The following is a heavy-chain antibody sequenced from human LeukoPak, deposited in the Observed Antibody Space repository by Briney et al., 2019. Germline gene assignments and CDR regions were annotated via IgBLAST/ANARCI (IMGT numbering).Heavy chain of an antibody. J-gene: IGHJ4*02. CDR3: ASRPSIAARHFDY. V-gene: IGHV3-30*03. CDR1: GFTFSSYG. D-gene: IGHD6-6*01. Sequence: PGRSLRLSCAASGFTFSSYGMHWVRQAPGKGLEWVAVISYDGSNKYYADSVKGRFTISRDNSKNTMYLQMNSLRAEDTAVYYCASRPSIAARHFDYWGQGTLVTVSS. CDR2: ISYDGSNK.